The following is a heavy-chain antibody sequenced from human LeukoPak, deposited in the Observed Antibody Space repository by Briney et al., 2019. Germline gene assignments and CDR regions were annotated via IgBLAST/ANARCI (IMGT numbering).Heavy chain of an antibody. D-gene: IGHD2-15*01. CDR2: FYNSGRT. J-gene: IGHJ4*02. Sequence: PSETLSLTCAVSGGSISSYYWSWIRQSPGKGLEWIGYFYNSGRTIYNPSLKTRVTISADTSKNQFSLKLNSVTAADTAVYYCARSTSWGTATGYFDYWGQGTLVTVSP. V-gene: IGHV4-59*01. CDR1: GGSISSYY. CDR3: ARSTSWGTATGYFDY.